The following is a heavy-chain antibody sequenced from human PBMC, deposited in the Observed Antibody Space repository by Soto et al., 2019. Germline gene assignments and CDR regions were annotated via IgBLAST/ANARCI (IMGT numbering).Heavy chain of an antibody. CDR2: ISWNSGSK. D-gene: IGHD3-22*01. J-gene: IGHJ4*02. V-gene: IGHV3-9*01. CDR1: GFTFDDYA. Sequence: PGGSLRLSCAVSGFTFDDYAMHWVRQAPGKGLEWVSGISWNSGSKVYADSVKGRFTISRDNAKNSLYLQMNSLRPEDTAFYYCAKDYYNTITGFDYWGQGTLVTVSS. CDR3: AKDYYNTITGFDY.